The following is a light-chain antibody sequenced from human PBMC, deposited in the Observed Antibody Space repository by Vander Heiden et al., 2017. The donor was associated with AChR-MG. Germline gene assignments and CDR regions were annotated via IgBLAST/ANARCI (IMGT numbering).Light chain of an antibody. J-gene: IGKJ2*01. CDR1: QTSAGSS. CDR3: QQYSATPPGT. CDR2: GAS. Sequence: VLTQSPGTLSLSPGERAILSCRASQTSAGSSLAWYQQKPGQAPRLLIYGASSRATGIPDRFSGSGSGTDFTLTISRLDPEDFAVYYCQQYSATPPGTFGQGTKLEIK. V-gene: IGKV3-20*01.